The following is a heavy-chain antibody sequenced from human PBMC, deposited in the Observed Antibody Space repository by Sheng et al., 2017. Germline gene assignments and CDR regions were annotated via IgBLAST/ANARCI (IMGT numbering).Heavy chain of an antibody. CDR3: ARDQTYVDIVATTDDAFDI. V-gene: IGHV3-33*01. D-gene: IGHD5-12*01. J-gene: IGHJ3*02. Sequence: QVQLVESGGGVVQPGRSLRLSCAASGFTFSRYGMHWVRQAPGKGLEWVAVIRYDSSKAYYADSLKGRFTVSRDNSKNTLYLQMNSLRAEDTAVYYCARDQTYVDIVATTDDAFDIWGQGTMVTVSS. CDR1: GFTFSRYG. CDR2: IRYDSSKA.